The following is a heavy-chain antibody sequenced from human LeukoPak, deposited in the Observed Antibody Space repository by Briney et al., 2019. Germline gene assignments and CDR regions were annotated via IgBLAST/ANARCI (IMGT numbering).Heavy chain of an antibody. V-gene: IGHV3-23*01. Sequence: GGSLRLSCATSGFAFSNTGMTWVRQAPDRGLEWVSTISPTGEGTHYADSVKGRFTISRDNSKNTLSLFMDSLRADDTATYYCARDAGGAWPFNYWGQGSRVIVSS. CDR2: ISPTGEGT. CDR1: GFAFSNTG. J-gene: IGHJ4*02. D-gene: IGHD4-17*01. CDR3: ARDAGGAWPFNY.